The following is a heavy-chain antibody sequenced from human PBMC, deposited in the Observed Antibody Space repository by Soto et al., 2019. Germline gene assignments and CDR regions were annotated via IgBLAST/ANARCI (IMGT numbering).Heavy chain of an antibody. CDR2: TNSDGSTS. CDR3: ARGDCVGGSCYSLAGSFYYYMDV. CDR1: GFTFSNYW. J-gene: IGHJ6*03. D-gene: IGHD2-15*01. V-gene: IGHV3-74*01. Sequence: EVQLVESGGGLVQPGGSLRLSCAASGFTFSNYWMYWVRQAPGKGLVWVSRTNSDGSTSSYADSVKGRFTICRDIANTTLYLQMTSLRAELTAVYYCARGDCVGGSCYSLAGSFYYYMDVWGKGTTVTVFS.